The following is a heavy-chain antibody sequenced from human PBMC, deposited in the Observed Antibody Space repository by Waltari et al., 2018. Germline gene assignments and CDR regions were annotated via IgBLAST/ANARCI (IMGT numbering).Heavy chain of an antibody. V-gene: IGHV2-5*01. J-gene: IGHJ3*02. Sequence: QITLKESGPTLVKPTQTLTLTCTFSGFSLTTSGVGVAWIRQPPGKALEWLALIYWNDDKRYSPSLKSRLTITKDTSENQVVLTMTNLDPVDTATYFCAHIHGGGSLSGGDAFDIWGQGTMVTVSS. CDR2: IYWNDDK. CDR1: GFSLTTSGVG. D-gene: IGHD2-15*01. CDR3: AHIHGGGSLSGGDAFDI.